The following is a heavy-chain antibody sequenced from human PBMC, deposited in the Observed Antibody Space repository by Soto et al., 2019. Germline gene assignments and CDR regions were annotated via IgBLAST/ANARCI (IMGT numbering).Heavy chain of an antibody. D-gene: IGHD5-18*01. V-gene: IGHV3-21*01. CDR2: ISTGSNYI. J-gene: IGHJ5*02. Sequence: GGSLRLSCAASGFTFSSYSMNWVRQAPGKDLEWISSISTGSNYIYCADSVRGRFTISRDNAKTSLYLQMNSLRAEDTAVYYCARDSRIVARPAMGSVGFDPWGQGTLVTVSS. CDR3: ARDSRIVARPAMGSVGFDP. CDR1: GFTFSSYS.